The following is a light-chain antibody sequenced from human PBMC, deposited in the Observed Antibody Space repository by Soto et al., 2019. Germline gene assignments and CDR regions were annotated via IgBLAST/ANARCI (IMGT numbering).Light chain of an antibody. J-gene: IGKJ3*01. V-gene: IGKV3-20*01. CDR1: QSVNSVY. CDR3: QQYVTSPFT. CDR2: GAS. Sequence: NVLTQSPGTLALSPLDRSSRSVRADQSVNSVYLAWYQHKPGQAPRLLIYGASDRATGIPDRFSGSGSGTDFTLTISRLEPEDFAVYYCQQYVTSPFTFGPGTKVDIK.